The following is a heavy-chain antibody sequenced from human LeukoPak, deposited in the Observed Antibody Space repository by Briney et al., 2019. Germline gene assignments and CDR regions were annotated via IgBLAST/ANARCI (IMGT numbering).Heavy chain of an antibody. V-gene: IGHV1-8*01. CDR3: AREGGGDCCHADY. J-gene: IGHJ4*02. D-gene: IGHD2-21*02. CDR1: GYTFTSYD. CDR2: MNPNSGNT. Sequence: WASVKVSCKASGYTFTSYDINWVRQATGQGLEWMGWMNPNSGNTGYAQKFQGRVTMTTDTSTSTAYMELRSLRSDDTAVYYCAREGGGDCCHADYWGQGTLVTVSS.